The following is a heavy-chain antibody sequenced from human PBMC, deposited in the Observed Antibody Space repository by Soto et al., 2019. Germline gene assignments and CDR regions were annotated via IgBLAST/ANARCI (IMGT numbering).Heavy chain of an antibody. CDR2: IWYDGSNK. D-gene: IGHD5-12*01. Sequence: QVQLVESGGGVVQPGRSLRLSCAASGFTFSSYGMHWVRQAPGKGLGWVAVIWYDGSNKYYADSVKGRFTISRDNSKNTLYLQMNSLRAEDTAVYYCARGIVAAGLNYYYGMDVWGQGTTVTVSS. CDR1: GFTFSSYG. J-gene: IGHJ6*02. V-gene: IGHV3-33*01. CDR3: ARGIVAAGLNYYYGMDV.